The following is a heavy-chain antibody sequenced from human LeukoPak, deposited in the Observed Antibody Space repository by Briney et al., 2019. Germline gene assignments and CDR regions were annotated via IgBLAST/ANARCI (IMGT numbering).Heavy chain of an antibody. Sequence: ASVKVSCKASGYTFTGYYMYWVRQAPGQGLEWMGRFNSNSGGTNYAQKFQGRVTMTRDTSISTAYMELSRLRSDDTAVYYCARAQFEYSSSSVYFDYWGQGTLVTVSS. J-gene: IGHJ4*02. CDR1: GYTFTGYY. CDR2: FNSNSGGT. CDR3: ARAQFEYSSSSVYFDY. D-gene: IGHD6-6*01. V-gene: IGHV1-2*06.